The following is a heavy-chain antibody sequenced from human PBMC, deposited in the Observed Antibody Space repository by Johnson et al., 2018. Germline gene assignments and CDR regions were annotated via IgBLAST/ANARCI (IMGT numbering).Heavy chain of an antibody. Sequence: QVQLVQSGAEVKKPGASVKVSCNASGYTFTSYDINWVRQATGQGLEWLGWMNPTSGTTGYAQKFQGRVTMTRNTSLRTAYMELSSLRSEDTAVYYCARGRSGYYTYYYYYYGMDVWGQGTTVTVSS. J-gene: IGHJ6*02. D-gene: IGHD3-3*01. CDR2: MNPTSGTT. V-gene: IGHV1-8*01. CDR1: GYTFTSYD. CDR3: ARGRSGYYTYYYYYYGMDV.